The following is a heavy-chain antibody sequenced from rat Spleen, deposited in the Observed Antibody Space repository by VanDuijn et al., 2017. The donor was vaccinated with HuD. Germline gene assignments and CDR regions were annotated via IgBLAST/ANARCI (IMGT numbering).Heavy chain of an antibody. V-gene: IGHV5-29*01. CDR3: ARHVWGGHYCFDY. Sequence: EVQLVESGGGLVQPGRSLKLSCAASGFTFSNYYMAWVRQTPTEGLEWVATIRQDGSNIYYRDSVKGRFTISRDNAKSTLYLQMNSLRSEDTATYYCARHVWGGHYCFDYWGQGVMVTVSS. CDR2: IRQDGSNI. D-gene: IGHD5-1*01. J-gene: IGHJ2*01. CDR1: GFTFSNYY.